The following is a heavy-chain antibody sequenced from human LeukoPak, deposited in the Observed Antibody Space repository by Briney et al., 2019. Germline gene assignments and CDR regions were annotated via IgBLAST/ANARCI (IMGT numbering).Heavy chain of an antibody. V-gene: IGHV4-30-4*01. CDR3: ARVGSIGAFDI. D-gene: IGHD3-10*01. CDR1: GGSISSGDYY. CDR2: IYYSGST. Sequence: SQTLSLTCTVSGGSISSGDYYWRWVRQPPGKGLEWIGYIYYSGSTYYNPSLKSRVTISVDTSKNQFSLKLSSVTAADTAVYYCARVGSIGAFDIWGQGTMVTVSS. J-gene: IGHJ3*02.